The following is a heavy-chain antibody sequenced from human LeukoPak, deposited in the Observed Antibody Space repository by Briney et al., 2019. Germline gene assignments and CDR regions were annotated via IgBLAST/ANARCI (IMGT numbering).Heavy chain of an antibody. Sequence: GASVKVSCKASGGTFSSYAISWVRQAPGQGLEWMGGIIPIFGTANYARKFQGRVTITADESTSTAYMELSSLRSEDTAVYYCAREGQSTALDVVLHYGMDVWGQGTTVTVSS. CDR2: IIPIFGTA. CDR3: AREGQSTALDVVLHYGMDV. V-gene: IGHV1-69*13. J-gene: IGHJ6*02. D-gene: IGHD2-15*01. CDR1: GGTFSSYA.